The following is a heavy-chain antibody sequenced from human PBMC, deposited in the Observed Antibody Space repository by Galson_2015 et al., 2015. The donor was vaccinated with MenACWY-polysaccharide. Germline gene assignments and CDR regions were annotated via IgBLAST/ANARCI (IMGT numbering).Heavy chain of an antibody. J-gene: IGHJ4*02. V-gene: IGHV7-4-1*02. CDR1: GYTFTTYD. CDR3: AGDPDPAAATVPTVRFDY. D-gene: IGHD6-13*01. Sequence: SVKVSCKASGYTFTTYDMNWVRQAPGQGLEWMGGMNTNTGNTTYAQSFKGRFVFSLDASVSTAYMQISGLKAEDTAVYYCAGDPDPAAATVPTVRFDYWGQGTLVTVSS. CDR2: MNTNTGNT.